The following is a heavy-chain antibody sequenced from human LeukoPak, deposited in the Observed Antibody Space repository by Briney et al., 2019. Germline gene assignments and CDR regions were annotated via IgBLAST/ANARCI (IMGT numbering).Heavy chain of an antibody. D-gene: IGHD5-18*01. CDR1: GFTFSSYA. CDR3: ARDLNSNGSTGGDY. CDR2: ISYDGSNK. J-gene: IGHJ4*02. Sequence: PGGSLRLSCAASGFTFSSYAMHWVRQAPGKGLEWVAVISYDGSNKYYADSVKGRFTISRDNSKNTLYLQMNSLRAEDTAVYYCARDLNSNGSTGGDYWGQGTLVTVSS. V-gene: IGHV3-30-3*01.